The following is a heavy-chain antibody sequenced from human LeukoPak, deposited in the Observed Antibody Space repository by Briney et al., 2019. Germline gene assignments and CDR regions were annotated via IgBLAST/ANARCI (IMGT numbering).Heavy chain of an antibody. V-gene: IGHV4-59*08. D-gene: IGHD6-19*01. CDR1: GGSISSYY. J-gene: IGHJ5*02. CDR3: ARRVPGYSSGWWVWFDP. Sequence: PSETPSLTCTVSGGSISSYYWSWIRQPPGKGLEWIGYIYYSGSTNYNPSLKSRVTISVDTSKNQFSLKLSSVTAADTAVYYCARRVPGYSSGWWVWFDPWGQGTLVTVSS. CDR2: IYYSGST.